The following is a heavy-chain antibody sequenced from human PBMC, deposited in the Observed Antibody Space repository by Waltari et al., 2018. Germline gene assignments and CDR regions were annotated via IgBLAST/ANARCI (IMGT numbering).Heavy chain of an antibody. D-gene: IGHD5-12*01. CDR2: INHIGST. J-gene: IGHJ6*02. V-gene: IGHV4-34*01. CDR3: ARGLRDIGTRGYYYYYYGMDV. CDR1: GGSFSGYS. Sequence: QVQLQQWGAGLLKPSETLSRTCAVYGGSFSGYSWSWFPQPPGKGLEWIGEINHIGSTNYNPSLKSRVTISVDTSKNQFSLKLSSVTAADTAVYYCARGLRDIGTRGYYYYYYGMDVWGQGTTVTVSS.